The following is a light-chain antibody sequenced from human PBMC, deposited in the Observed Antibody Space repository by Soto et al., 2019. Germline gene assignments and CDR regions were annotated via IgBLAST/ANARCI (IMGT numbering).Light chain of an antibody. V-gene: IGKV3-20*01. CDR3: QQYGSSLWT. J-gene: IGKJ1*01. Sequence: EIVLTQSPGTLSLSPGERATLSCRASQSVSSSYLAWYQQKPGQAPRLLSYGASSRDTGIPDRFSGSGSGTDFTLTISRLEPEDFAVYYCQQYGSSLWTFGQGTKVEIK. CDR1: QSVSSSY. CDR2: GAS.